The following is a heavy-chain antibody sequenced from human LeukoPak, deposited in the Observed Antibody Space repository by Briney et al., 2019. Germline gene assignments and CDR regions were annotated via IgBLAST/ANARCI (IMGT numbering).Heavy chain of an antibody. CDR3: ARDWYDSSGYYSFDY. J-gene: IGHJ4*02. Sequence: SVKVSCKASGGAFSSYAISWVRQAPGQGLEWMGRIIPILGIANYAQKFQGRVTITADKSTSTAYMELSSLRSEDTAVYYCARDWYDSSGYYSFDYWGQGTLVTVSS. D-gene: IGHD3-22*01. CDR1: GGAFSSYA. V-gene: IGHV1-69*04. CDR2: IIPILGIA.